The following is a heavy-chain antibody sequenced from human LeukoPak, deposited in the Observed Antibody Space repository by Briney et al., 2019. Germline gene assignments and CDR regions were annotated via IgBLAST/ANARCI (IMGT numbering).Heavy chain of an antibody. CDR2: ISGSGGST. Sequence: SGGSLRLSCAASGFTFSSYAMSWVRQAPGKGLEWVSAISGSGGSTYYADSVKGRFTISRDNSKNTLYLQMNSLRAEDTAVYYCAKNVREADWYYYYMDVWGKGTTVTVSS. CDR3: AKNVREADWYYYYMDV. CDR1: GFTFSSYA. D-gene: IGHD3-9*01. V-gene: IGHV3-23*01. J-gene: IGHJ6*03.